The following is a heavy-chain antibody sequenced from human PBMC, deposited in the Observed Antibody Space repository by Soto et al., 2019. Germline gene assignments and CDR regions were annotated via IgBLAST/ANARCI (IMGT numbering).Heavy chain of an antibody. CDR2: LYYSGSI. J-gene: IGHJ6*03. Sequence: SETLSLTCTVSGGSIRSYYWSWIRQPPGKGLEWIGYLYYSGSIVYNPSLKSRVTISVDTSKSQFSLKLTSVTAADTAMYYCARTSGEPHYYYYYYMDVWGKGTTVTVSS. V-gene: IGHV4-59*08. CDR1: GGSIRSYY. D-gene: IGHD1-1*01. CDR3: ARTSGEPHYYYYYYMDV.